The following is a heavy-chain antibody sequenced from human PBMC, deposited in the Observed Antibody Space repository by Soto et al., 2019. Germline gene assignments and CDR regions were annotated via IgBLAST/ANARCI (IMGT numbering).Heavy chain of an antibody. Sequence: SETLSLTCAVYGGSFSGYYWSWIRQPPGKGLEWIGSIYYSGSTYNNPSLRSRVSMSIDTSKDQFSLKLKSVTAADTALYFCARQRTSVVTQAYFDVWGPGSLVTVSS. CDR2: IYYSGST. D-gene: IGHD2-21*02. CDR1: GGSFSGYY. J-gene: IGHJ4*02. V-gene: IGHV4-59*04. CDR3: ARQRTSVVTQAYFDV.